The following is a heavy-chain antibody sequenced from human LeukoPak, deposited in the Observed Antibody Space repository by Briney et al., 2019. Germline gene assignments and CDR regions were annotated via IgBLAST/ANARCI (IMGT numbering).Heavy chain of an antibody. J-gene: IGHJ4*02. CDR3: ARSYCSSVSCRSDGYVDC. CDR1: SGSISSRYYN. V-gene: IGHV4-39*01. CDR2: INDSGST. D-gene: IGHD2-2*01. Sequence: PSETLSLTCTVSSGSISSRYYNWGCMRQPPGKGLESIGRINDSGSTYYNPSLKCRVTFSVDTSKNQFSLKLSSVTAADTAVYYCARSYCSSVSCRSDGYVDCWGQGTLVTVSS.